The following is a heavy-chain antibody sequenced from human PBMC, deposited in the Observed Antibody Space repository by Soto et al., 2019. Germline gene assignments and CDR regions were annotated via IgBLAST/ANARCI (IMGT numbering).Heavy chain of an antibody. CDR3: AHRVLRTVFGLVTTTAICFGF. V-gene: IGHV2-5*02. CDR2: ISWVADK. D-gene: IGHD3-3*01. J-gene: IGHJ4*02. Sequence: QITLNEAGPTVVRPTETLTLTCRLSGFSLTTSGVGVGWIRQSPGKAPEWLALISWVADKRYSPSLKSRLTITKHTDKNLVVLTGSDLDPTDTANYYCAHRVLRTVFGLVTTTAICFGFWGQGTPVAVSS. CDR1: GFSLTTSGVG.